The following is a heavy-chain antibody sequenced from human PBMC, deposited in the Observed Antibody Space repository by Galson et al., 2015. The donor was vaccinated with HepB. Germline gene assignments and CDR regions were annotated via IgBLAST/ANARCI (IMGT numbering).Heavy chain of an antibody. D-gene: IGHD3-3*01. V-gene: IGHV1-69*13. CDR2: IIPIFGIA. CDR3: ARVVLRFLAWLNFDY. J-gene: IGHJ4*02. CDR1: GGTFSSYA. Sequence: SVKVSCKASGGTFSSYAISWVRQAPGQGLEWMGGIIPIFGIANYAQKFQGRVTITADESTSTAYMELSSLRSEDTAVYYCARVVLRFLAWLNFDYWGQGTLVTVSS.